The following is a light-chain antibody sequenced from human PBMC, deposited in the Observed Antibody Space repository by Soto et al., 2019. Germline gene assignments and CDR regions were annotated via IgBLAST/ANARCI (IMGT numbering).Light chain of an antibody. CDR3: AAWDGSRNGVL. Sequence: QSVLTQPPSASGTPGQRVTISCSGSSSNIGTNTVNWYHQLPGSAPKFLIYSNNQPPSGVPDRFSGSTSGTSASPAISGRQHDEEADYYCAAWDGSRNGVLFGGGTKLTVL. CDR2: SNN. V-gene: IGLV1-44*01. CDR1: SSNIGTNT. J-gene: IGLJ2*01.